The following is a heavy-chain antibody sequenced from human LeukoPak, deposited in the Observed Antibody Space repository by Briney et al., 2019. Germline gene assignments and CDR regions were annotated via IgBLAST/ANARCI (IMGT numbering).Heavy chain of an antibody. CDR1: GGSISSYY. V-gene: IGHV4-59*01. D-gene: IGHD3-3*01. Sequence: SETLSLTCTVSGGSISSYYWSWIRQPPGKGLEWIGYIYYSGSTNYNPSLKSRVTISVDTSKNQFSLKLSSVTAADTAVYYCARGPTYYDFWSGYYYWGQGTLVTVSS. CDR2: IYYSGST. CDR3: ARGPTYYDFWSGYYY. J-gene: IGHJ4*02.